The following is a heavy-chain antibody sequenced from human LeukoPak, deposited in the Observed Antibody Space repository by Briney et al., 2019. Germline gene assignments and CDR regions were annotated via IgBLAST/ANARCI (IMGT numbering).Heavy chain of an antibody. CDR3: ARGGGRNTAMVWVFDY. CDR1: GFTFSSYT. Sequence: GGSLRLSCAASGFTFSSYTMHCVRQAPGKGLEYGSGISTDGGSTYYAHSVKGRFTISRDNSKNTLFLQMCSLRAEDMAVYYCARGGGRNTAMVWVFDYGGQGTLVTVSS. J-gene: IGHJ4*02. CDR2: ISTDGGST. D-gene: IGHD5-18*01. V-gene: IGHV3-64*01.